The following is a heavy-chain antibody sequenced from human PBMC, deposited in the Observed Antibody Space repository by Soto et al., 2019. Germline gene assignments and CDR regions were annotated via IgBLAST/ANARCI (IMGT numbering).Heavy chain of an antibody. D-gene: IGHD2-2*03. CDR1: GFTFTSSA. CDR3: AASGYCSSTSCPYYYYGMDV. J-gene: IGHJ6*02. Sequence: QMQLVQSGPEVKKPGTSVKVSCKASGFTFTSSAVQWVRQARGQRLEWIGWIVVGSGNTNYAQKFQERVTITRDMSTSTAYMELSSLSSEEPAVYYCAASGYCSSTSCPYYYYGMDVWGQGTTVTVSS. CDR2: IVVGSGNT. V-gene: IGHV1-58*01.